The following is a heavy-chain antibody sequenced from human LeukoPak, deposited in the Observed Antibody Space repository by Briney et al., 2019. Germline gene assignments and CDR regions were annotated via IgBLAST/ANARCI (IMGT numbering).Heavy chain of an antibody. CDR3: ARAIRGFLDY. V-gene: IGHV3-66*01. D-gene: IGHD3-10*01. CDR1: GFTVSSNY. CDR2: IYSGGST. Sequence: PGRSLRLSCAASGFTVSSNYMSWVRQAPGKGLEWVSVIYSGGSTYYADSVKGRFTISRDNSKNTLYLQMNSLRAEDTAVYYCARAIRGFLDYWGQGTLVTVSS. J-gene: IGHJ4*02.